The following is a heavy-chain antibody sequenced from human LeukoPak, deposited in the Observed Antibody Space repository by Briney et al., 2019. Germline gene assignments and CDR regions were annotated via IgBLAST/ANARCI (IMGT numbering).Heavy chain of an antibody. V-gene: IGHV3-23*01. Sequence: PGGSLRLSCVASGFTFSTYGMSWVRQAPGKGLEWVAAVSSTGSGTYYPDSLKGRFIISRDNSQNTVFLQMNSLRPEDTAFYFCAKDGPLLWFGPTDAWGQGILVTVS. D-gene: IGHD3-10*01. CDR1: GFTFSTYG. CDR2: VSSTGSGT. J-gene: IGHJ5*02. CDR3: AKDGPLLWFGPTDA.